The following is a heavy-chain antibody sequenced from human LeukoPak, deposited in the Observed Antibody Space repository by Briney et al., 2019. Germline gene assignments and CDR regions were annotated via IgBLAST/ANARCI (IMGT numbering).Heavy chain of an antibody. Sequence: GGSLRLSCAASGFTFSSYEMNWVRQAPGKGLEWVASIKQDGSEKYYVDSVKGRFTISRDNAKNSVYLQMNSLRAEDTAVYFCARDRNTDFWSGYYTNYFDDWGQGTLVTVSS. CDR2: IKQDGSEK. J-gene: IGHJ4*02. CDR3: ARDRNTDFWSGYYTNYFDD. D-gene: IGHD3-3*01. V-gene: IGHV3-7*01. CDR1: GFTFSSYE.